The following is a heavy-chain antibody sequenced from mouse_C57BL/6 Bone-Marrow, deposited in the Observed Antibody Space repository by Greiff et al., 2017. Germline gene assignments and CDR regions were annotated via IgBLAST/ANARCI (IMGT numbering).Heavy chain of an antibody. D-gene: IGHD2-2*01. Sequence: EVQGVESGEGLVKPGGSLKLSCAASGFTFSSYAMSWVRQTPEKRLEWVAYISSGGDYTYYADTVKGRFTISRDNARNTLYLQMSSLKSEDTAMYYCTRDYYGYEGFAYWGQGTLVTVSA. CDR1: GFTFSSYA. CDR2: ISSGGDYT. J-gene: IGHJ3*01. V-gene: IGHV5-9-1*02. CDR3: TRDYYGYEGFAY.